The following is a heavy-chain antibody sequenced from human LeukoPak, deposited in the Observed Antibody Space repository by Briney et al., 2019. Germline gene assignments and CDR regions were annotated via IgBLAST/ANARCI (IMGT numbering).Heavy chain of an antibody. J-gene: IGHJ6*03. CDR2: ISYSGST. CDR1: DGSISGYY. Sequence: PSETLSLTCTVSDGSISGYYWSWIRQPPGKGLEWIGYISYSGSTDYNPSLKSRVTMSVDSSKSQFSLKLTSVTAADTAVYYCARVAYGHLNYYYMDVWGKGTMVTISS. V-gene: IGHV4-59*01. D-gene: IGHD3-10*01. CDR3: ARVAYGHLNYYYMDV.